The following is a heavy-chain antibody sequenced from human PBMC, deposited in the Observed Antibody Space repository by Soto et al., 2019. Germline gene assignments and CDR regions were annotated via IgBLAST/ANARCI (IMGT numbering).Heavy chain of an antibody. D-gene: IGHD1-26*01. V-gene: IGHV4-59*08. J-gene: IGHJ4*02. CDR3: ARRYGGNLDY. CDR2: IYYSGST. Sequence: SETLSLTCTVSGGSISSYYWSWIRQPPGKGLEWIGYIYYSGSTNYNPSLKSRVTITVDTSKNQFYLKLSSVTAADTAVYYCARRYGGNLDYWGQGTLVTVSS. CDR1: GGSISSYY.